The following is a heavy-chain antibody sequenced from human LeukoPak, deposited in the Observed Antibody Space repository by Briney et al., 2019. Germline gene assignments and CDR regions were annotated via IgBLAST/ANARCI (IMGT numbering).Heavy chain of an antibody. D-gene: IGHD6-6*01. J-gene: IGHJ3*01. Sequence: GGSLRLSCAASGFIFKNYAMAWVRQPPGKGLEWVSVSSGSGTHTYYAASVKGRFTISRDNSNNTLYLQMNSLRAEDTAVYYCAKRAAYSRSSLVLPFDAFDLWGQGTMVTVSS. V-gene: IGHV3-23*01. CDR1: GFIFKNYA. CDR3: AKRAAYSRSSLVLPFDAFDL. CDR2: SSGSGTHT.